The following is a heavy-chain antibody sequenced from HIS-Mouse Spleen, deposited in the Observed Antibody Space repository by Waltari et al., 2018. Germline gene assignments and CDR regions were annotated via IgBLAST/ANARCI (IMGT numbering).Heavy chain of an antibody. Sequence: QLQLQESGPGLVKPSETLSLTCTVSGGSISSSSYYWGWIRQPPGKGVAGIGSMHYSGGTYYNPAVKSRVTISVDTSKNQFSLKLSSVTAADTAVYYCAREIPYSSSWYDWYFDLWGRGTLVTVSS. CDR1: GGSISSSSYY. CDR3: AREIPYSSSWYDWYFDL. V-gene: IGHV4-39*07. D-gene: IGHD6-13*01. J-gene: IGHJ2*01. CDR2: MHYSGGT.